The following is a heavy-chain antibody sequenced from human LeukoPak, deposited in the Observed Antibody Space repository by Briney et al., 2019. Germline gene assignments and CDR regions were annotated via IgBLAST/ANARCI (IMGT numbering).Heavy chain of an antibody. V-gene: IGHV3-7*01. CDR1: GFTFSSYW. CDR3: ARDLHCSGGSCYSGLHY. Sequence: GGSLRLSCAASGFTFSSYWMSWVRQAPGKGLEWVANIKQDGSEKYYVDSVKGRFTISRDNAKNSLYLQMNSLRAEDTAVYYCARDLHCSGGSCYSGLHYWGQGTLVTVSS. CDR2: IKQDGSEK. D-gene: IGHD2-15*01. J-gene: IGHJ4*02.